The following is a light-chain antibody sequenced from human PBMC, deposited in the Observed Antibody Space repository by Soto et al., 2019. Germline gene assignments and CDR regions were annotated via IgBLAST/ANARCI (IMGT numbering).Light chain of an antibody. CDR2: EVT. Sequence: QSVLTQPPSASGSPGQSVTFSCTGTSSDVGGYNYVSWYQQHPGKAPKLMIYEVTKRPSGVPDRFSGSKSGNTASLTVSGLQAEDAADYYCSSYAGSNIVFGGGTKLTVL. V-gene: IGLV2-8*01. CDR3: SSYAGSNIV. CDR1: SSDVGGYNY. J-gene: IGLJ2*01.